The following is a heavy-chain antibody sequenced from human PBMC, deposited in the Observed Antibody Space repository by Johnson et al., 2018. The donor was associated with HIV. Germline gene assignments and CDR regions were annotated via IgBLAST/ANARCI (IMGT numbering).Heavy chain of an antibody. V-gene: IGHV3-30*04. CDR1: GFTFSSYA. Sequence: QVQLVESGGGVVQPGRSLRLSCAASGFTFSSYAMHWVRQAPGKGLEWVAVISYDGSNKYYADSVKGRFTISRDNSKNTLYLQMNSLRAEDTAVYYCARARGAFDIWGQGTMVTVSS. CDR3: ARARGAFDI. CDR2: ISYDGSNK. J-gene: IGHJ3*02.